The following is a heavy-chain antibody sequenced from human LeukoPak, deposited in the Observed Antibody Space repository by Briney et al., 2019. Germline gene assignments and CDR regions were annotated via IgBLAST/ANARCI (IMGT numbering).Heavy chain of an antibody. V-gene: IGHV1-2*02. D-gene: IGHD6-13*01. CDR2: INPNSGGT. Sequence: ASVTVSCKASGYTFTGYYIHWVRHAPGQGLEWMGWINPNSGGTNYAPKFQGRVTMTRDTSISTAYMELSRLRPDDTAVHYCASWQQLDDTFDIWGQGTMVTVSS. CDR3: ASWQQLDDTFDI. J-gene: IGHJ3*02. CDR1: GYTFTGYY.